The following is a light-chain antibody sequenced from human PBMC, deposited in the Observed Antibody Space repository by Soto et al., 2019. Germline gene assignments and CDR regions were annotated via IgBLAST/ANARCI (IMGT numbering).Light chain of an antibody. CDR1: ISDFGAYDY. V-gene: IGLV2-14*01. Sequence: QSALTQPASVSGAPGQSITSSCTGTISDFGAYDYVSWYQQHPGKAPKFMLYEVSNRPSGLSVRFSGSKSVNTASLTISGHKAEDEADYYCSSFTTSKTWVFGGGTKLTVL. J-gene: IGLJ3*02. CDR2: EVS. CDR3: SSFTTSKTWV.